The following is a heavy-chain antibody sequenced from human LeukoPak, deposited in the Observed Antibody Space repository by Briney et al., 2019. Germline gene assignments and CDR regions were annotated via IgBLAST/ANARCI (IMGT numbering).Heavy chain of an antibody. CDR2: IYYSGST. Sequence: SETLSLTCTVSGGSISSYYWSWIRQPPGKGLEWIGYIYYSGSTNYNPSLKSRVTISVDKSKNQFSLKLSSVTAADTAVYYCARFHGQRRGGYYFDYWGQGTLVTVSS. D-gene: IGHD6-25*01. CDR3: ARFHGQRRGGYYFDY. J-gene: IGHJ4*02. CDR1: GGSISSYY. V-gene: IGHV4-59*12.